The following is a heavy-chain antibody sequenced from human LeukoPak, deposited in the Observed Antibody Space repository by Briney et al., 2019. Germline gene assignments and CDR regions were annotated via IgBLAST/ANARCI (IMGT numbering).Heavy chain of an antibody. CDR3: ARDRYSGSYYVPGFDY. CDR2: IKQDGSEK. D-gene: IGHD1-26*01. CDR1: GFTFSNFW. Sequence: GGSLRPSCAASGFTFSNFWMSWIRQAPGKGLEGVANIKQDGSEKYYVDSVKGRFTISRDNAKNSLYLQMNSLRDEDTAVYYCARDRYSGSYYVPGFDYWGQGPLVPVSS. V-gene: IGHV3-7*01. J-gene: IGHJ4*02.